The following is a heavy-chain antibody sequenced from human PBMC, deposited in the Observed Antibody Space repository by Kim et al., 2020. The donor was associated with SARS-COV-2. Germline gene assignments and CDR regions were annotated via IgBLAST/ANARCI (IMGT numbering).Heavy chain of an antibody. Sequence: GGSLRLSCAASGFTFSSYEMNWVRQAPGKGLEWVSYISSSGSTIYYADSVKGRFTISRDNAKNSLYLQMNSLRAEDTAVYYCEALGRFGELLIFDYWGQGTLVTVSS. J-gene: IGHJ4*02. CDR3: EALGRFGELLIFDY. CDR1: GFTFSSYE. D-gene: IGHD3-10*01. CDR2: ISSSGSTI. V-gene: IGHV3-48*03.